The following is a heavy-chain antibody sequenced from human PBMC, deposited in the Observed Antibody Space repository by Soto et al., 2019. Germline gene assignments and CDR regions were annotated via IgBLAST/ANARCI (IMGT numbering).Heavy chain of an antibody. CDR1: GFIFSSHN. D-gene: IGHD3-9*01. Sequence: DVQLVKSGGGLVKPGGSLRLSCAASGFIFSSHNMNWVRQAPGKGLEWVSSITGSSSYIFYADSVKGRFTISRDNAKNTVYLQVNSLRAEDTGVYYCARLVASETGYGMDVWGQGTTVTVSS. CDR2: ITGSSSYI. CDR3: ARLVASETGYGMDV. J-gene: IGHJ6*02. V-gene: IGHV3-21*06.